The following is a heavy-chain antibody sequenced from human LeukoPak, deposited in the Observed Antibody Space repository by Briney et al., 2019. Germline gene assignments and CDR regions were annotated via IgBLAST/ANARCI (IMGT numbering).Heavy chain of an antibody. Sequence: GGSLRLSCVASGFSFNNYAMNWVRQAPGKGLEWVSLIIGNSGSTFYADSVKGRFTISRDESKNTLYLQMNSLRAEDTAVYYCAKGAYDYIEIAYFDYWGQGSLVTVSS. CDR2: IIGNSGST. CDR1: GFSFNNYA. D-gene: IGHD5-12*01. J-gene: IGHJ4*02. V-gene: IGHV3-23*01. CDR3: AKGAYDYIEIAYFDY.